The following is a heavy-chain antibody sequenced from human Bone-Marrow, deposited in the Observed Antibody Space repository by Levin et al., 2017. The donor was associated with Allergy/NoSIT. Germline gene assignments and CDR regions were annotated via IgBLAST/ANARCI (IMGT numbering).Heavy chain of an antibody. J-gene: IGHJ4*02. V-gene: IGHV3-33*01. CDR2: IWYDGSNK. Sequence: GESLKISCAASGFTFSSYGMHWVRQAPGKGLEWVAVIWYDGSNKYYADSVKGRFTISRDNSKNTLYLQMNSLRAEDTAVYYCARDYCSGGSCPEINWGQGTLVTVS. D-gene: IGHD2-15*01. CDR1: GFTFSSYG. CDR3: ARDYCSGGSCPEIN.